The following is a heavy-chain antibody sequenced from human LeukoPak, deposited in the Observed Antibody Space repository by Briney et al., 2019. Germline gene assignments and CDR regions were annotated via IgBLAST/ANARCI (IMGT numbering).Heavy chain of an antibody. D-gene: IGHD4/OR15-4a*01. Sequence: GGSPRLSCAASGFDFSSLAISWVLQAPGKGLESVSLISGAGGSKYYADSVKGRFTISRDNSKNTLYLQMNSLRAEDTAVYYCAKGHTDYGTGFDLWGQGTLVTVSS. CDR3: AKGHTDYGTGFDL. V-gene: IGHV3-23*01. CDR2: ISGAGGSK. CDR1: GFDFSSLA. J-gene: IGHJ4*02.